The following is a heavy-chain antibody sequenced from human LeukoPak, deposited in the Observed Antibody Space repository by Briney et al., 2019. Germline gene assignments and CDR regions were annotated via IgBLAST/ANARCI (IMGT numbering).Heavy chain of an antibody. J-gene: IGHJ4*02. Sequence: ASVKVSCKASGYTFTGYYMHWVRQAPGQGLEWMGRNNPNSGGTNYAQKFQGRVTMTRDTSISTAYMELSRLRSDDTAVYYCARDKAKGEAAAGFWGQGTLVTVSS. CDR2: NNPNSGGT. CDR3: ARDKAKGEAAAGF. V-gene: IGHV1-2*06. CDR1: GYTFTGYY. D-gene: IGHD6-13*01.